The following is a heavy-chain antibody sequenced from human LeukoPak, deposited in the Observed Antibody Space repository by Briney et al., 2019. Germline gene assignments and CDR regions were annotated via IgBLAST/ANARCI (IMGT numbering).Heavy chain of an antibody. CDR2: IKSDGSST. Sequence: SGGSLRLSCAASGFTHRSYWMHWVRQAPGKGLVWVERIKSDGSSTGYADSVKGRFTNSRDNAKNTLYLQMNSLRDEDTAVYYCARGDAHGFDFWGQGTMVTVSS. CDR1: GFTHRSYW. D-gene: IGHD2-2*01. J-gene: IGHJ3*01. CDR3: ARGDAHGFDF. V-gene: IGHV3-74*01.